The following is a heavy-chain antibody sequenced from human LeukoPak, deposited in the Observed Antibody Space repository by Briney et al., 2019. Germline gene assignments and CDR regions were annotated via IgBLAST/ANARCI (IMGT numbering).Heavy chain of an antibody. CDR1: GFTFSSYA. CDR3: AKAGTSSGSDDYYYYGMDV. J-gene: IGHJ6*02. CDR2: ISGSGGST. V-gene: IGHV3-23*01. D-gene: IGHD3-10*01. Sequence: GGSLRLSCAASGFTFSSYAMSWVRQAPGKGLEWFSAISGSGGSTYYADSVKGRFTISRDNSKNTLYLQMNSLRAEDTAVYYCAKAGTSSGSDDYYYYGMDVWGQGTTVTVSS.